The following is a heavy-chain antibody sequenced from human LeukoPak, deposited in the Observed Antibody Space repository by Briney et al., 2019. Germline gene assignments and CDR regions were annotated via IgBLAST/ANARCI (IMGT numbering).Heavy chain of an antibody. V-gene: IGHV3-23*01. D-gene: IGHD6-19*01. CDR2: ISGSGDST. CDR3: AKGIYSSGWSYFDY. J-gene: IGHJ4*01. Sequence: GGSLRLSCAASGFTFSSYAMSWVRQAPGKGLEWVSAISGSGDSTYYADSVKGRFTISRDNSKNTLYLQMNSLRAEDTAVYYCAKGIYSSGWSYFDYWGHGTLVTVSS. CDR1: GFTFSSYA.